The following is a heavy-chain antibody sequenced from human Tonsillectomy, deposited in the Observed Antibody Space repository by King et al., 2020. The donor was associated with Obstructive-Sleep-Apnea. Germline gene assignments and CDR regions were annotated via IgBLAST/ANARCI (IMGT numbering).Heavy chain of an antibody. CDR2: IYYSAST. D-gene: IGHD3-10*01. CDR1: GGSISRSSYY. CDR3: VRQILRGVIISPGLVDAFDI. V-gene: IGHV4-39*01. Sequence: LQLQESGPGLVKPSETLSLSCTVSGGSISRSSYYWGWIRQPPGKGLEWIGTIYYSASTYYNPSLRSRVTISVDTSTHQFSLKLSSVTAADTAVYFYVRQILRGVIISPGLVDAFDIWGQGTTVTVSS. J-gene: IGHJ3*02.